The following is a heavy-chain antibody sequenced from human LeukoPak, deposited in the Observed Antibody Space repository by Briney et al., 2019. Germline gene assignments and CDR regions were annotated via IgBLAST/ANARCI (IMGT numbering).Heavy chain of an antibody. CDR1: GFTFSSYA. J-gene: IGHJ6*04. CDR2: IRGSGGST. D-gene: IGHD3-10*01. V-gene: IGHV3-23*01. Sequence: PGGSLRLSCAASGFTFSSYAMSWVRQAPGKGLEWVSAIRGSGGSTYYADSVKGRFTISRDNSKNTLYLQMNSLRAEDTAVYYCAKDPVRGVVRGVIPNYYYYGMDVWGKGTTVTVSS. CDR3: AKDPVRGVVRGVIPNYYYYGMDV.